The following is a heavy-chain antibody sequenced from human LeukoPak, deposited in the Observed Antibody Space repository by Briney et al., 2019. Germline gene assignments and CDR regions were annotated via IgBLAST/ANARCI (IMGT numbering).Heavy chain of an antibody. CDR1: GGSISTGSYY. V-gene: IGHV4-39*02. CDR2: IYYSGST. J-gene: IGHJ4*02. Sequence: SETLSLTCSVSGGSISTGSYYWDWIRQPPGKGLEWIGSIYYSGSTYYNPSLKSRVTISVDTSKNHFSLKLSSVTSADTAVYYCARRSTGGGLFDYWGQGTLVTVSS. CDR3: ARRSTGGGLFDY. D-gene: IGHD3-10*01.